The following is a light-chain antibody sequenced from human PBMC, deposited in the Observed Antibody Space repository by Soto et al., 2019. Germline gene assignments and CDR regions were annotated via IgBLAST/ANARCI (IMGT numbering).Light chain of an antibody. Sequence: EKVWTQSPGTLSLSPGERATLSCRSSHSVSSNYLAWYQQKPGQAPRLLIYDVSSRATGIPDRFSGSGSGTDFTLPISRLEPVDFAVYYCEQYGISPTFGQGTKVEIK. J-gene: IGKJ1*01. CDR3: EQYGISPT. CDR1: HSVSSNY. V-gene: IGKV3-20*01. CDR2: DVS.